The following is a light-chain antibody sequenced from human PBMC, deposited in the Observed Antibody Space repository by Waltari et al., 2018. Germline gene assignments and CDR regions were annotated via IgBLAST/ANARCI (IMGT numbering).Light chain of an antibody. J-gene: IGKJ1*01. CDR2: AAS. CDR1: QSIGNNY. Sequence: ENVLTQSPGTLSLSPGERATLSCRASQSIGNNYLAWYQQKPGQAPRLIIYAASIRATGIPDRFSGSGSGTDFTLTISRLEPEDFAVFYCHQYDRSPWTFGQGTKVEF. V-gene: IGKV3-20*01. CDR3: HQYDRSPWT.